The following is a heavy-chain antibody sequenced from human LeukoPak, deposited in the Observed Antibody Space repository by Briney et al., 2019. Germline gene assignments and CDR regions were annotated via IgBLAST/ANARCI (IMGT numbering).Heavy chain of an antibody. J-gene: IGHJ5*02. CDR3: ASTPSITIFGVVHDNWFDP. Sequence: GASVKVSCKASGYTFTSYVINWVRQATGQGLEWMGWMNPNSGNAGYAQKFQGRVTMTRNTSISTAYMELSSLRSEDTAVYYCASTPSITIFGVVHDNWFDPWGQGTLVTVSS. V-gene: IGHV1-8*01. CDR1: GYTFTSYV. CDR2: MNPNSGNA. D-gene: IGHD3-3*01.